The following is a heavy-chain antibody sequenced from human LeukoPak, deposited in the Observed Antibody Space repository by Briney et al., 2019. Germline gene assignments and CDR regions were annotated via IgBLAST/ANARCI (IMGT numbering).Heavy chain of an antibody. CDR1: GFTFSDYY. CDR3: AKDIGRVDTASTYMDV. Sequence: GGSLRLSCAASGFTFSDYYMNWIRQAPGKGLEWVSYISSSGSTTYYADSVKGRFTISRDSAKNSLYLQMNSLRVEDTALYYCAKDIGRVDTASTYMDVWGKGTTVTISS. J-gene: IGHJ6*03. CDR2: ISSSGSTT. V-gene: IGHV3-11*01. D-gene: IGHD5-18*01.